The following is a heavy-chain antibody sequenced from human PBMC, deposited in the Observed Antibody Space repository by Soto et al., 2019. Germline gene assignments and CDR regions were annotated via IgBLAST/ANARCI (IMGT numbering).Heavy chain of an antibody. CDR3: APTYSTSWYFFDL. Sequence: QVTVKESGPVLVKPTETLTLTCTVSGFSLSNAGLGVSWIRQPPGKALEWLAHIFSNDEKSYSTSLKSRLTISKDTSKSQVVLTMTNMDPVDTATYYCAPTYSTSWYFFDLWGQGTLVTVSS. D-gene: IGHD6-13*01. CDR1: GFSLSNAGLG. J-gene: IGHJ5*02. CDR2: IFSNDEK. V-gene: IGHV2-26*01.